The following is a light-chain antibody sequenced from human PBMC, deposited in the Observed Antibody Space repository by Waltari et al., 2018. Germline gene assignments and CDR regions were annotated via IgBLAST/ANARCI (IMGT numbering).Light chain of an antibody. CDR3: SSYTSSISLA. V-gene: IGLV2-14*01. CDR2: EVS. CDR1: SSDVGGYNY. J-gene: IGLJ2*01. Sequence: QSALTQPASVSGSPGQSITISCTGTSSDVGGYNYVSWYKQHPGRAPKLLIYEVSNRTSGVANRFTGSNSGNTADRTVSGLRAEDEADYYCSSYTSSISLAFGGGTKLTVL.